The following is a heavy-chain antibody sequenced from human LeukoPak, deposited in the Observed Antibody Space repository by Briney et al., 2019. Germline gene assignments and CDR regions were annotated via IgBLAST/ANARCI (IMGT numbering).Heavy chain of an antibody. CDR3: ARLGGDYYDISSLNY. J-gene: IGHJ4*02. Sequence: SETLSLTCTVSGDSISSYYWSWLRQPPGKGLEGVGYIYYSGSNNYNPPLKSRVTISVDTSKNQFSLKLSSVTAADTAVYYGARLGGDYYDISSLNYWGQGTLVTVSS. D-gene: IGHD3-22*01. CDR1: GDSISSYY. CDR2: IYYSGSN. V-gene: IGHV4-59*08.